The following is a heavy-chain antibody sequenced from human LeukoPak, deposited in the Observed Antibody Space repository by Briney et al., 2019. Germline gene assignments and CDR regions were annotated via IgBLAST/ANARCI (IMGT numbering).Heavy chain of an antibody. V-gene: IGHV1-2*02. Sequence: GASVKVSCEASEYTFTGYYMHWVRQAPGQGLEWMGWINPNSGGTNYAQKFQGRVTMTRDTSISTAYMELSRLRSDDTAVYYCARSWRFCSGDSCYPIDYWGQGTLVTVSS. D-gene: IGHD2-15*01. J-gene: IGHJ4*02. CDR2: INPNSGGT. CDR3: ARSWRFCSGDSCYPIDY. CDR1: EYTFTGYY.